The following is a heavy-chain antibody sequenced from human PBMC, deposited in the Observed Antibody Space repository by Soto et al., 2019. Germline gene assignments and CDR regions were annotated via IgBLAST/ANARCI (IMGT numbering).Heavy chain of an antibody. J-gene: IGHJ4*02. CDR3: AKGSPYCSGGSCYSHY. CDR1: GFTFSNYG. Sequence: GGSLRLSCAASGFTFSNYGMHWVRQAPGKGLEWMAVISYDGNNKYHADSVKGRFTISRDNSKNALFLQMNSLTPEDTAVYYCAKGSPYCSGGSCYSHYWGQGTLVTVSS. CDR2: ISYDGNNK. D-gene: IGHD2-15*01. V-gene: IGHV3-30*18.